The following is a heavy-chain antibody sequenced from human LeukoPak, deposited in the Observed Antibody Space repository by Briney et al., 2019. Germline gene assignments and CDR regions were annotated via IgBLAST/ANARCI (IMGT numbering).Heavy chain of an antibody. CDR3: TTDSGIVVVPAAHD. J-gene: IGHJ4*02. V-gene: IGHV3-15*01. CDR1: GFPFSNAW. CDR2: IKSKTDGGTT. Sequence: GGSLRLSCAASGFPFSNAWMSWVRQAPGKGLEWVGRIKSKTDGGTTDYAAPVKGRFTISRDDSKNTLYLQMNSLKTEDTAVYYCTTDSGIVVVPAAHDWGQGTLVTVSS. D-gene: IGHD2-2*01.